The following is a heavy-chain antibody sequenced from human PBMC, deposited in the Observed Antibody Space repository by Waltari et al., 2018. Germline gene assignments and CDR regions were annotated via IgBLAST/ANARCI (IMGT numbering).Heavy chain of an antibody. D-gene: IGHD6-13*01. CDR2: MNPNSGKT. CDR1: GYTFPSYD. J-gene: IGHJ2*01. CDR3: ARHSSTWGDYWYFDL. V-gene: IGHV1-8*03. Sequence: QVQLVQSGAEVTKPGASVKVSCKASGYTFPSYDMTWVRQATGQGLDWMGWMNPNSGKTDYAQKFLGRVTITRNTSISAAYMELSSLTSEDTAVYYCARHSSTWGDYWYFDLWGRGTLVTVSS.